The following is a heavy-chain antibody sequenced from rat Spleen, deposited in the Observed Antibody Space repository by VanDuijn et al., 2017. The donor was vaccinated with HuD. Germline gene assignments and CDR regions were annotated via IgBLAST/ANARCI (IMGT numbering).Heavy chain of an antibody. CDR3: TRDYGYNYGVMDA. V-gene: IGHV5-58*01. J-gene: IGHJ4*01. Sequence: EVQLVKTGGGLVQPGRSLRLSCVASGFTFTSYWMYWVRQAPGKGLEWLSSITPDGGTTYYPDSVKGRFTISRDNAKSTLYLQMNSLRSEDTATYYCTRDYGYNYGVMDAWGQGASVTVSS. CDR2: ITPDGGTT. D-gene: IGHD1-9*01. CDR1: GFTFTSYW.